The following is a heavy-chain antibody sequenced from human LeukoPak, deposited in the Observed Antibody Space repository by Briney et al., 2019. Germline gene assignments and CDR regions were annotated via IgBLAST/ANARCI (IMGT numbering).Heavy chain of an antibody. CDR2: INPNSGGT. V-gene: IGHV1-2*02. J-gene: IGHJ6*02. CDR3: ARGVASTSSIPDMDV. CDR1: GYTFTGYY. D-gene: IGHD2-2*01. Sequence: ASVKVSCKASGYTFTGYYIHWVRQAPGQGLEWMGWINPNSGGTNYAQKFQGRVTMTRDTSISTAYMELSRLRSDDTAVYYCARGVASTSSIPDMDVWGQGTTVTVSS.